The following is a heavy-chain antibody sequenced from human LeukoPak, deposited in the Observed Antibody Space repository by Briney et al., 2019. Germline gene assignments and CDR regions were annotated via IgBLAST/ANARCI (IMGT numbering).Heavy chain of an antibody. J-gene: IGHJ4*02. Sequence: GGSLRLSCAASGFTFDDYAMHWVRQAPGKGLEWVSLISGDGGSTYYADSVKGRFTISRDNAKNSLYLQINSLRVEDTAVYYCDYRGEWGQGILVTVSS. V-gene: IGHV3-43*02. D-gene: IGHD3-10*01. CDR2: ISGDGGST. CDR1: GFTFDDYA. CDR3: DYRGE.